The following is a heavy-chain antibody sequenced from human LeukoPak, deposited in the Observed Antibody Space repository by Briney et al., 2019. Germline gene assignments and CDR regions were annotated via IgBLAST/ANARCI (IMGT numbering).Heavy chain of an antibody. D-gene: IGHD3-22*01. Sequence: SETLSLTCAVSGVSISSGGYSWSWIRQPPGKGLEWIGYISHSGSTYYNPSLKSRVTISLDRSKNQFSLKLSSVTAADTAVYYCASYYDSSGTFDYWGQGTLVTVSS. CDR3: ASYYDSSGTFDY. CDR2: ISHSGST. CDR1: GVSISSGGYS. V-gene: IGHV4-30-2*01. J-gene: IGHJ4*02.